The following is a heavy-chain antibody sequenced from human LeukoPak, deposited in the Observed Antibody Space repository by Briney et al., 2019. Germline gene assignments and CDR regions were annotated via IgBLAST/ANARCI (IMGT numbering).Heavy chain of an antibody. D-gene: IGHD2-15*01. V-gene: IGHV4-31*03. CDR1: GVSISSGGYY. CDR3: ARDGGGSLYGMDV. Sequence: ASETLSLTCTVSGVSISSGGYYWSWIRQHPGKGLEWIGYIYYSGSTYYNPSLKSRVTISVDTSKNQFSLKLSSVTAADTAVYYCARDGGGSLYGMDVWGQGTTVTVSS. J-gene: IGHJ6*02. CDR2: IYYSGST.